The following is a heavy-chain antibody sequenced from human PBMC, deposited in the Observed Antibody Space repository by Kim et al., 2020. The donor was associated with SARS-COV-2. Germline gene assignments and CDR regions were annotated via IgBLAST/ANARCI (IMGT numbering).Heavy chain of an antibody. V-gene: IGHV4-39*01. J-gene: IGHJ5*02. Sequence: SETLSLTCTVSGGSIRSSSYYWGWIRQPPGKGLEWIGNIYYSGSTNYNPSLKSRVTISVDTSKNQFSLKLSPVTAADTAVYYCARREYSGYREVTCFDP. D-gene: IGHD5-12*01. CDR1: GGSIRSSSYY. CDR2: IYYSGST. CDR3: ARREYSGYREVTCFDP.